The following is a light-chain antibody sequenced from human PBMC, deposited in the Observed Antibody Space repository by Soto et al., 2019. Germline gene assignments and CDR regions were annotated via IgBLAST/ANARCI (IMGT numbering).Light chain of an antibody. CDR1: QSVSSD. CDR2: GAS. CDR3: QQYNTWHPKMA. J-gene: IGKJ1*01. V-gene: IGKV3-15*01. Sequence: VVTQSPATLSVFPGETATLSCRASQSVSSDLAWYQQRPGQAPRLLIYGASTRATGIPARLRGSGSGTEFRLTISSLQSEDFATYYCQQYNTWHPKMAFGRGTKVESK.